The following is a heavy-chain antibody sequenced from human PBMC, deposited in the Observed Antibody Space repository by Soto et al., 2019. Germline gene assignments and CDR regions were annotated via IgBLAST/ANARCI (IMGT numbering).Heavy chain of an antibody. CDR2: INPNSGGT. D-gene: IGHD1-26*01. CDR1: GYTFTGYY. CDR3: ARELVGATRVGSFDY. J-gene: IGHJ4*02. V-gene: IGHV1-2*02. Sequence: XSVKVSCKASGYTFTGYYMHWVRQAPVQGLEWMGWINPNSGGTNYAQKFQGRVTMTRDTSISTAYTELSRLRSDDTAVYYCARELVGATRVGSFDYWGQGTLVTVSS.